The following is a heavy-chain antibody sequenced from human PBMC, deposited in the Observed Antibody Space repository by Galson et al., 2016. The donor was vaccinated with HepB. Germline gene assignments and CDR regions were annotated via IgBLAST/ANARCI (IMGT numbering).Heavy chain of an antibody. D-gene: IGHD2-15*01. Sequence: SLRLSCAASGFTLSVYWMNWVRQSPEQGLKWVANIKLDGSEKYYVDSVKGRFTISRDNAKNSLYLQMNSLRGEDTAVYYCARIRHVGGGFYIWGQGTRVTVSS. J-gene: IGHJ3*02. CDR2: IKLDGSEK. CDR1: GFTLSVYW. V-gene: IGHV3-7*03. CDR3: ARIRHVGGGFYI.